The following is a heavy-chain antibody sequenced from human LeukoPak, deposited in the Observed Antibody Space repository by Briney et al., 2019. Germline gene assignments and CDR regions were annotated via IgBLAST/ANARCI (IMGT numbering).Heavy chain of an antibody. Sequence: GRSLRLSCAASGFTFSRYAMHWVRQAPGKGLEYVSAISSNGDSTYYANSVKGRFTISRDNSKNTLYLQMGSLRAEDMAVYYCARRFDCSSTSCYRPFDYRGQGTLVTVSS. CDR3: ARRFDCSSTSCYRPFDY. CDR1: GFTFSRYA. D-gene: IGHD2-2*01. J-gene: IGHJ4*02. CDR2: ISSNGDST. V-gene: IGHV3-64*01.